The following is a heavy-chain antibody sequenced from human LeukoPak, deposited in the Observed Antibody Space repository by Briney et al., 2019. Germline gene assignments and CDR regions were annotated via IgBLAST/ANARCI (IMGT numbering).Heavy chain of an antibody. J-gene: IGHJ5*02. CDR1: GGSISSGGYS. V-gene: IGHV4-30-2*01. Sequence: PSETLSLTCAVSGGSISSGGYSWSRIRQPPGKGLEWIGYIYHSGSTYYNPSLKSRVTISVDRSKNQFSLKLSSVTAADTAVYYCARSYSGWFDPWGKGPLVTVSS. CDR3: ARSYSGWFDP. CDR2: IYHSGST. D-gene: IGHD1-26*01.